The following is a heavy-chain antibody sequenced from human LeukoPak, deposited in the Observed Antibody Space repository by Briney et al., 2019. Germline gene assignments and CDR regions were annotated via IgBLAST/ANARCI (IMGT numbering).Heavy chain of an antibody. CDR3: ARDQKPGIAAAATDY. J-gene: IGHJ4*02. CDR1: GYTFTSYY. Sequence: ASVKVSCKASGYTFTSYYMHWVRQAPGQGLEWMGIINPSGGSTSYAQKFQGRVTMTRDTSTSTAYMELSSLRSEDTAVYYCARDQKPGIAAAATDYWGQGTLVTVSS. CDR2: INPSGGST. V-gene: IGHV1-46*01. D-gene: IGHD6-13*01.